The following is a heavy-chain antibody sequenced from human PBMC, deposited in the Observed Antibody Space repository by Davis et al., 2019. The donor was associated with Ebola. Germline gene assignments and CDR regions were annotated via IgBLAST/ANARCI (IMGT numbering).Heavy chain of an antibody. V-gene: IGHV3-23*01. J-gene: IGHJ4*02. CDR2: LSVTGLT. D-gene: IGHD3-10*02. CDR3: ARMLGKGEDH. CDR1: GFSFSDYA. Sequence: PGGSLRLSCAGSGFSFSDYAVGWVRQAPGKGLEWVSDLSVTGLTNYADPVKGRFTISRDISKNTVYLQMSSLRAEDTAIYYCARMLGKGEDHWGQGTLVTVSS.